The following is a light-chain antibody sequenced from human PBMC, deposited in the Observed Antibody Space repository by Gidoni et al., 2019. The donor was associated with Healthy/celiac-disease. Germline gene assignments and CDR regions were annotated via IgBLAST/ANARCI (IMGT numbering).Light chain of an antibody. CDR1: QGISSY. J-gene: IGKJ1*01. V-gene: IGKV1-8*01. CDR3: T. Sequence: AIRITQSPSSLSASTGDRVTITCRASQGISSYLAWYQQKPGKAPKLLIYAASTLQSGVPSRFSGSGSGTDFTLTISCLQSEDFATYKETFGQGTKVEIK. CDR2: AAS.